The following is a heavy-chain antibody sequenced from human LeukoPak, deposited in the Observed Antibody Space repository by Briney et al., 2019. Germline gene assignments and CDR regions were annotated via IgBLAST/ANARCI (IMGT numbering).Heavy chain of an antibody. D-gene: IGHD1-26*01. CDR3: ARSGRGTYYYFDL. J-gene: IGHJ4*02. CDR1: GYTFSRYG. V-gene: IGHV1-18*01. Sequence: ASVKVSCKASGYTFSRYGVSWVRQAPGQGLEWMGWISGSNGNTNYAQKFQGRVSMTADASTGTAYLELRSLRSDDTAVYYCARSGRGTYYYFDLWGQGTLVTVSS. CDR2: ISGSNGNT.